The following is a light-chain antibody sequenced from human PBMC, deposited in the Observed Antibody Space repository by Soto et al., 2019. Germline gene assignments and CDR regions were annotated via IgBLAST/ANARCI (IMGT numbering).Light chain of an antibody. Sequence: QSALTQPPSASGSPGQSVTISCTGTSSDIGGYNYVCWYRQHPGKAPKLMIYEVSKRPSGVPDRFSGSKSGNTASLTVSGLQAEDEADYYCSSYAGSNNVVFGGGTKHTVL. CDR3: SSYAGSNNVV. J-gene: IGLJ2*01. CDR2: EVS. V-gene: IGLV2-8*01. CDR1: SSDIGGYNY.